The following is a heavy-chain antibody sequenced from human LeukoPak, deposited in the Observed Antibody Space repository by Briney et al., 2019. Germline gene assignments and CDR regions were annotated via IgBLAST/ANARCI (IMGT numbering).Heavy chain of an antibody. D-gene: IGHD3-10*01. CDR1: GFTFTGYY. CDR2: INPNSGGT. V-gene: IGHV1-2*02. J-gene: IGHJ4*02. CDR3: ARVELLWFGELM. Sequence: GASVKVSCKASGFTFTGYYMHWVRQAPGQGLEWMGWINPNSGGTNYAQRFQGRVTMTRGTSISTAYMELSRLRYDDTAVYYCARVELLWFGELMWGQGTLVTVSS.